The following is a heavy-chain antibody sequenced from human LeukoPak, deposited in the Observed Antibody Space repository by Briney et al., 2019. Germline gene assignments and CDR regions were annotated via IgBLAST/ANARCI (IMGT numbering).Heavy chain of an antibody. Sequence: GGSLRLSCAASGFTFSDYYMSWIRQAPGKGLEWVSYISSSGSTIYYADSVKGRFTISRDNAKNSLYLQMNSLRAEDTAVYYCARDRRRITMILQAFDIWGQGTMVTVSS. V-gene: IGHV3-11*01. CDR1: GFTFSDYY. CDR2: ISSSGSTI. D-gene: IGHD3-22*01. CDR3: ARDRRRITMILQAFDI. J-gene: IGHJ3*02.